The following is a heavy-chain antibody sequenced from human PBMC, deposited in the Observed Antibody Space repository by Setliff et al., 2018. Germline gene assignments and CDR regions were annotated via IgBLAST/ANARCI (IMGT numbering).Heavy chain of an antibody. CDR3: ARTCSGSGCYAGLES. Sequence: GGSLRLSCAASGFTFSTYRMHWARQAPGKGLEWVAVIWDEGVKKYHADSVKGRFTISRDNSKSTLYLQMNSLRPEDTAVYYCARTCSGSGCYAGLESWGQGTPVTVSS. CDR2: IWDEGVKK. D-gene: IGHD2-15*01. V-gene: IGHV3-33*08. J-gene: IGHJ4*02. CDR1: GFTFSTYR.